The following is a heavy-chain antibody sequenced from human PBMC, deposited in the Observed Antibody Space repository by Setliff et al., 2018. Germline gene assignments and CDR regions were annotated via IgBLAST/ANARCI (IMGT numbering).Heavy chain of an antibody. D-gene: IGHD1-1*01. CDR3: ARDGAGHTESWKGHFGY. Sequence: SETLSLTCSVSGVSVSGYFWSWIRQPPGKPLEWIGYISYSGSTNYNPSLKTRVSISEDTSRNQISLRLLSVSAADTAVYFCARDGAGHTESWKGHFGYWGQGTEVTVPQ. J-gene: IGHJ4*02. CDR1: GVSVSGYF. V-gene: IGHV4-59*02. CDR2: ISYSGST.